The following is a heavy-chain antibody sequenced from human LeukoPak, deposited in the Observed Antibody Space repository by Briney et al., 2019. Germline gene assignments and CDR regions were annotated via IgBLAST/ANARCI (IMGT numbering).Heavy chain of an antibody. D-gene: IGHD3-10*01. CDR3: ARATYYYGSGSYYLNPFDY. Sequence: PAGSLRLSCAAYGFTVSSNYMSWDSQAPGKGLEWVSVIYRGGSTYYADSVKGGFTISSDNSKNPLYLQMNSLRAEDTAVYYCARATYYYGSGSYYLNPFDYWGQGTLVTVSS. CDR1: GFTVSSNY. V-gene: IGHV3-66*01. CDR2: IYRGGST. J-gene: IGHJ4*02.